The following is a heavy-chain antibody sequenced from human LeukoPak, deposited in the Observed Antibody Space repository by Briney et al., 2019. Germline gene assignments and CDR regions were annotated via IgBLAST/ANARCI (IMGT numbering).Heavy chain of an antibody. Sequence: GGSLRLSCTASGFTFGDYAMSWVRQAPGKGLEWVGRIKSKTDGGTTDYAAPVKGRFTISRDDSKNTLYLQMNSLKTEDTAVYYCTTDYGDYEGYWGQGTLVTVSS. CDR3: TTDYGDYEGY. D-gene: IGHD4-17*01. V-gene: IGHV3-15*01. CDR1: GFTFGDYA. J-gene: IGHJ4*02. CDR2: IKSKTDGGTT.